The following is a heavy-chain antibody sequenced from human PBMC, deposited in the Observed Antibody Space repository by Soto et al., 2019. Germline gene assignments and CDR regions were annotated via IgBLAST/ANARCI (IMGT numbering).Heavy chain of an antibody. J-gene: IGHJ6*02. Sequence: QVQLVQSGPEVKNPGASLKVSCKASGYTFTNYGITWVRQAPGQGLEWMGWITASNGNANYAREIQGRLTLTRDTSTNTASMELRSLRSDDTAVYYCARGASCSSTSCHDNFHYGLAVWGQGTTVIVSS. D-gene: IGHD2-2*01. CDR2: ITASNGNA. V-gene: IGHV1-18*01. CDR1: GYTFTNYG. CDR3: ARGASCSSTSCHDNFHYGLAV.